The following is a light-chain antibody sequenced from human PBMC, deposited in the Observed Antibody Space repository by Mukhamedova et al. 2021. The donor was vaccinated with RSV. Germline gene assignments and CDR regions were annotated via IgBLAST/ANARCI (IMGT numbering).Light chain of an antibody. CDR2: S. J-gene: IGKJ3*01. V-gene: IGKV1-NL1*01. Sequence: SRLESGVPSRFSGSGSGTDYTLTISSLQPEDFAVYYCQQHSNWPRGIFTFGP. CDR3: QQHSNWPRGIFT.